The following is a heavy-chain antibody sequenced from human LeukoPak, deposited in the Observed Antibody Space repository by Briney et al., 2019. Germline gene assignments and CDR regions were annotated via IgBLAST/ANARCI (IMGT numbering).Heavy chain of an antibody. CDR2: IDTSSSYI. D-gene: IGHD3-22*01. CDR3: TRSGYRHPYHFDS. Sequence: GGSLRLSCAASGFTFSSYTMNWVRQAPGKGLEWVSSIDTSSSYIYYADSVKGRFTISRDNSKNTLSLQMNSLRAEDTAIYYCTRSGYRHPYHFDSWGQGTLVTVSS. CDR1: GFTFSSYT. J-gene: IGHJ4*02. V-gene: IGHV3-21*04.